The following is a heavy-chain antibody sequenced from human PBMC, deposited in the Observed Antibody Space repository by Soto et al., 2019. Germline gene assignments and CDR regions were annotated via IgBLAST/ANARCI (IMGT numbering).Heavy chain of an antibody. Sequence: QVQLMQSGAEVKKPGASVKVSCKASGYTFTSYGISWVRQAPGQGLEWMGWISAYNGNTNYAQKLQGRVTMTTDTSTSTAYMELRSLRSDDTAVYYCARFLGYDYVWGRYRYTGYDYWGQGTLVTVSS. D-gene: IGHD3-16*02. CDR1: GYTFTSYG. CDR2: ISAYNGNT. CDR3: ARFLGYDYVWGRYRYTGYDY. J-gene: IGHJ4*02. V-gene: IGHV1-18*01.